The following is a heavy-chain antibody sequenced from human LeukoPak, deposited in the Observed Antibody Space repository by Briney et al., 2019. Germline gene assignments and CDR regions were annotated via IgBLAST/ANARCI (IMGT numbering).Heavy chain of an antibody. CDR1: GYTFTGYY. Sequence: ASVKVSCKASGYTFTGYYIHWVRQAPGQGLEWMGWINPNSGATNNAQKFKGRVTVSRDTSISTAYMELSKVRSDDTAVYYCARASRYWYYMDVWGKGTTVTVSS. J-gene: IGHJ6*03. CDR3: ARASRYWYYMDV. V-gene: IGHV1-2*02. CDR2: INPNSGAT. D-gene: IGHD2-8*02.